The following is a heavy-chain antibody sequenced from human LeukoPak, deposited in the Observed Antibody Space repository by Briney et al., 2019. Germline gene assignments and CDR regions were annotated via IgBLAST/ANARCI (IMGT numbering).Heavy chain of an antibody. CDR1: GFTFSSYG. J-gene: IGHJ4*02. Sequence: GGSLRLSCAASGFTFSSYGMHWVRQAPGKGLEWVAVISYDGSNKYYADSVKGRFTISRDNSKNTLYLQMNSLRAEDTAVYYCARVHSGYDSIDYWGQGTLVTVSS. CDR2: ISYDGSNK. CDR3: ARVHSGYDSIDY. V-gene: IGHV3-30*03. D-gene: IGHD5-12*01.